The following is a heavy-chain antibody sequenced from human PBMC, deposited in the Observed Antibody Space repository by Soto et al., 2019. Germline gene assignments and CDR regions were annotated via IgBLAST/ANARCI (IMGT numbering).Heavy chain of an antibody. D-gene: IGHD2-15*01. CDR2: ISYDGSNK. V-gene: IGHV3-30*18. CDR1: GFTFSSYG. J-gene: IGHJ4*02. Sequence: QVQLVESGGGVVQPGRSLRLSCAASGFTFSSYGMHWVRQAPGKGLVWVGVISYDGSNKYYADSVKGRFTNSRDNSKNTLYRQMNSLRAEDTAVYYCSNSYCSGGSCCFDYWGQGTLVTVSS. CDR3: SNSYCSGGSCCFDY.